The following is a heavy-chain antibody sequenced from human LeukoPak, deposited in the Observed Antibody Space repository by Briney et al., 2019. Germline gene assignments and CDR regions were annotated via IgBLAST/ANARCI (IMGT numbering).Heavy chain of an antibody. CDR2: IYNSGST. CDR3: ARAGGGSCSGVSRLLYGMDV. V-gene: IGHV4-31*03. J-gene: IGHJ6*02. Sequence: SETLSLTCTVSGGSISSAGYYWTWIRQHPGKGLEWIGYIYNSGSTDYNPSLKSGVTISVDTSKNQFSLKLSAVNAADTAVYYCARAGGGSCSGVSRLLYGMDVWGQGTTVTVSS. D-gene: IGHD2-15*01. CDR1: GGSISSAGYY.